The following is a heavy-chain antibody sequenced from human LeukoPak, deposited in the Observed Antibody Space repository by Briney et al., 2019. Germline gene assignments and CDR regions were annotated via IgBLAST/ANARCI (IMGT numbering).Heavy chain of an antibody. J-gene: IGHJ5*02. CDR1: GGCISSSNW. D-gene: IGHD2-21*02. CDR3: ARMAIGYCGGDCYPTS. Sequence: SGTLSLTCAVSGGCISSSNWWSWVRQPPGKGLEWIGEIYHSGSTNYNPSLKSRVTISVDKSKNQFSLKLSSVTAADTAVYYCARMAIGYCGGDCYPTSWGQGTLVTVSS. V-gene: IGHV4-4*02. CDR2: IYHSGST.